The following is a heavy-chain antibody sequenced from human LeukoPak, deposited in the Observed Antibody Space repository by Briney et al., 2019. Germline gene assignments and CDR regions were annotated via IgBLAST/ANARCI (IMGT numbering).Heavy chain of an antibody. CDR1: GGSISSSIYY. CDR3: ARVDYSYYYMDV. CDR2: IYYSGST. J-gene: IGHJ6*03. V-gene: IGHV4-39*01. Sequence: SETLSLTCTVSGGSISSSIYYWGWIRQPPGKGLEWIGVIYYSGSTNYNPSLKSRVTISVHTSKNQFSLKLSSVTAADTALYSCARVDYSYYYMDVWGKGTTVTVSS.